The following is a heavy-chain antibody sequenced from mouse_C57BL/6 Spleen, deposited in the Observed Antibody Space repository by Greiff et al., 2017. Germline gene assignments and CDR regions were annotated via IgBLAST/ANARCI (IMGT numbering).Heavy chain of an antibody. V-gene: IGHV5-4*03. CDR2: ISDGGSYT. J-gene: IGHJ2*01. D-gene: IGHD3-3*01. Sequence: EVKLVESGGGLVKPGGSLKLSCAASGFTFSSYAMSWVRQTPEKRLAWVATISDGGSYTYYPDNVKGRFTISRDNAKNNLYLQMSHLKSEDTAMYYCAVGDYYFDYWGQGTTLTVSS. CDR1: GFTFSSYA. CDR3: AVGDYYFDY.